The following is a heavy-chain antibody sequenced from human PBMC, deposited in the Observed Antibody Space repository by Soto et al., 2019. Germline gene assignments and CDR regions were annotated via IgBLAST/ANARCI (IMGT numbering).Heavy chain of an antibody. CDR3: AREGAVTGTISNY. CDR2: ISTSGRTI. Sequence: EVQLVESGGDLVQPGGSLRVSCAASGFAFTTYSMNWVRQAPGKGLEWVSYISTSGRTIYYADSVKGRFTISRDNAKNSLYLQMNSLRDDDTAVSYCAREGAVTGTISNYWGQGTLVTVSS. D-gene: IGHD6-19*01. V-gene: IGHV3-48*02. J-gene: IGHJ4*02. CDR1: GFAFTTYS.